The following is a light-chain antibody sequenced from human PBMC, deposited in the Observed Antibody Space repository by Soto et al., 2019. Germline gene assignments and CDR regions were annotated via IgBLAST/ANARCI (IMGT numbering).Light chain of an antibody. CDR3: TSFTSSSTQV. V-gene: IGLV2-14*01. CDR2: EVS. CDR1: SGDVGAFDY. J-gene: IGLJ1*01. Sequence: QSALAQPASVSGSPGQSITISCTGTSGDVGAFDYVSWYQQHPGKAPKLMIFEVSDRPSGVSERFSGSKSGSTASLTISGLQAEDEADYFCTSFTSSSTQVLGTGTKV.